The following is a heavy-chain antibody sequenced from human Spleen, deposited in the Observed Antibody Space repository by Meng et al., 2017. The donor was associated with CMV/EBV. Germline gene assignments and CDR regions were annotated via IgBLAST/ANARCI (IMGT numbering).Heavy chain of an antibody. CDR1: C. J-gene: IGHJ4*02. Sequence: CKSRVSQAEEKRQERLRRNRSKTDGGKKEKEEQEKGRKNKTRDNSKNTLYLQMNSLKTEDTAVYYCTPSLDYDFWSGYYKVDRDFDYWGQGTLVTVSS. V-gene: IGHV3-15*01. D-gene: IGHD3-3*01. CDR3: TPSLDYDFWSGYYKVDRDFDY. CDR2: NRSKTDGGKK.